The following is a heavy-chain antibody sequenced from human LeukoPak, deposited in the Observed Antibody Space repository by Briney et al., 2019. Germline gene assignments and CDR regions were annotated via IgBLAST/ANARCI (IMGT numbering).Heavy chain of an antibody. CDR3: ARGIDSSGAYSGWGFHLRY. D-gene: IGHD2-15*01. CDR1: GFNVDDYA. CDR2: IWWDRGPV. V-gene: IGHV3-9*01. J-gene: IGHJ4*02. Sequence: GGSLRLSCADSGFNVDDYAIRWVRQLLGEGLEWVSGIWWDRGPVGYAGSVKGRFTMSRASANNSVHLQMNSLRPEDTALYYCARGIDSSGAYSGWGFHLRYWGQGTQVTVSS.